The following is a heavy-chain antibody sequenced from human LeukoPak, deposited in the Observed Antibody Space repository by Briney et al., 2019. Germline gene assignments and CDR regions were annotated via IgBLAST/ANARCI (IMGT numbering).Heavy chain of an antibody. D-gene: IGHD4-17*01. Sequence: PSETLSLTCTVSGGSISSYYWGWIRQPPGKGLEWIGSIYYSGSTYYNPSLKSRVTISVDTSKNQFSLKLSSVTAADTAVYYCARLSRTTVTTWNYWGQGTLVTVSS. CDR1: GGSISSYY. CDR2: IYYSGST. J-gene: IGHJ4*02. CDR3: ARLSRTTVTTWNY. V-gene: IGHV4-39*01.